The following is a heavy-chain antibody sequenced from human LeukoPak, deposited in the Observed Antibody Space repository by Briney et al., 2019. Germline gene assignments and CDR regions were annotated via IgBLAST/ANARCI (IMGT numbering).Heavy chain of an antibody. Sequence: PGGSLRLSCAASGFTFSSYSMNWVRQAPGKGLEWVSSISSSSSYIYYADSVKGRFTISRDNAKNSLYLQMNSLTAEDTAVYYCARDRLEDDYGSSGYHDYWGQGTLVTVSS. CDR1: GFTFSSYS. V-gene: IGHV3-21*01. CDR2: ISSSSSYI. CDR3: ARDRLEDDYGSSGYHDY. J-gene: IGHJ4*02. D-gene: IGHD3-22*01.